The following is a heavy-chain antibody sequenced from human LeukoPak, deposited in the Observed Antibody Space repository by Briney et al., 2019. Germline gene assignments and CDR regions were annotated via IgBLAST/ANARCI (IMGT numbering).Heavy chain of an antibody. CDR3: AGDIILVVPAAIRENWFDP. D-gene: IGHD2-2*02. J-gene: IGHJ5*02. V-gene: IGHV1-69*04. CDR1: GGTFSSYA. Sequence: ASVKVSCKASGGTFSSYAISWVRQAPGQGLEWMGRIIPILGTANYAQKFQGRVTITADKSTSTAYMELSSLRSEDTAVYYCAGDIILVVPAAIRENWFDPWGQGTLVTVSS. CDR2: IIPILGTA.